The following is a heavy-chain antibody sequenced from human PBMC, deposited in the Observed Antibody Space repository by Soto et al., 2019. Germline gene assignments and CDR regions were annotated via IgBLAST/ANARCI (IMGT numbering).Heavy chain of an antibody. J-gene: IGHJ5*02. D-gene: IGHD2-21*01. Sequence: QVQLVQSGAEVKRPGASVKISCKASGYRFIYYPIHWVRQAPGQGLEWMGWFNIGNGNTQYSQNFQGRVTITSDTSATTVDMELSSLKSEDTAVYYCAREPLCGGKCYDNYFDPWGQGTLVIVSS. CDR2: FNIGNGNT. CDR1: GYRFIYYP. CDR3: AREPLCGGKCYDNYFDP. V-gene: IGHV1-3*04.